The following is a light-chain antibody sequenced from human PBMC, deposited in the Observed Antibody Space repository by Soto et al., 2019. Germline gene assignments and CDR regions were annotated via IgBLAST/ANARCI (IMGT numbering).Light chain of an antibody. Sequence: QSVLTQPRSVSGSPGQSVTISCTGTGNDVGAYNYVSWYQQHPGNAPKLLVYEVTNRPSGVSDRFSGSKSGNTASLTISGLQAEDEADYYCNSYTNSSAVVFGGGTKVTVL. CDR2: EVT. CDR3: NSYTNSSAVV. V-gene: IGLV2-14*01. CDR1: GNDVGAYNY. J-gene: IGLJ2*01.